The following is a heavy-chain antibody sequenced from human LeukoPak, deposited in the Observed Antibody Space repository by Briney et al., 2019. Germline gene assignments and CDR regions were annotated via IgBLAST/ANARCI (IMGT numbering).Heavy chain of an antibody. J-gene: IGHJ4*02. D-gene: IGHD6-6*01. CDR2: ISSSGSTI. CDR3: ARGSGYSSSSEGEHHDY. V-gene: IGHV3-48*03. Sequence: PGGSLSLSCAASGFTFSSYEMNWVRQPPGKGLEWVSYISSSGSTIYYADSVKGRFTISRDNAKNSLYLQMNSLRAEDTAVYYCARGSGYSSSSEGEHHDYWGQGTLVTVSS. CDR1: GFTFSSYE.